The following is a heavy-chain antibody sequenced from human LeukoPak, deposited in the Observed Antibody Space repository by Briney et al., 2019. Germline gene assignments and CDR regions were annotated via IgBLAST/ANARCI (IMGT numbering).Heavy chain of an antibody. CDR3: ARDPYSGNYGNYYYYYMGV. Sequence: GGSLRLSCAASGFTFNNYNMNWVRQAPGKALEWVSSITSSGTYIFYADSVKGRFTISRDNAKNSLYLQMNSLGPEDTAVYYCARDPYSGNYGNYYYYYMGVWGKGTTVTVSS. CDR1: GFTFNNYN. J-gene: IGHJ6*03. V-gene: IGHV3-21*01. CDR2: ITSSGTYI. D-gene: IGHD1-26*01.